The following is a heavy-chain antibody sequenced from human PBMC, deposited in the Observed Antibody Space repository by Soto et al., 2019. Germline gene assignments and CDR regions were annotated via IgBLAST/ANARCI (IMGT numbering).Heavy chain of an antibody. CDR1: GYTFTGYY. Sequence: ASVKVSCKASGYTFTGYYMHWVRQAPGQGLEWMGWINPNSGGTNYAQKFQGWVTMTGDTSISTAYMELSRLRSDDTAVYYCARDMVDCSSTSCYAGIYYYYYGMDVWGQGTTVTVSS. CDR3: ARDMVDCSSTSCYAGIYYYYYGMDV. CDR2: INPNSGGT. J-gene: IGHJ6*02. D-gene: IGHD2-2*01. V-gene: IGHV1-2*04.